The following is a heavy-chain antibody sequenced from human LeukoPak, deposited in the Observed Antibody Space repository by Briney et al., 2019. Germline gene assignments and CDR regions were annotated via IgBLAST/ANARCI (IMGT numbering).Heavy chain of an antibody. V-gene: IGHV3-20*04. CDR3: VREGEGISDAFDV. CDR2: ISHNGGGT. D-gene: IGHD3-3*02. Sequence: GGSLRLSRAAPGFTFEDYGMSWVRQVPGKGLEGVSSISHNGGGTGEVDSVKGRFTISRDNAKNSLYLQMDSLRAEDTALYYCVREGEGISDAFDVWGQGTMVTVSS. CDR1: GFTFEDYG. J-gene: IGHJ3*01.